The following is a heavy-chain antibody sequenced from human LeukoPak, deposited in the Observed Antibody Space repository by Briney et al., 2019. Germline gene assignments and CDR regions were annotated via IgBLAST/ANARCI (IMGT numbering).Heavy chain of an antibody. CDR3: ARDFYCSRTSCYAPSFDY. Sequence: GGSLRLSCAASGFTFNNYAMNWVRQAPGEGLQWVSGIGAGGTYTYYADSVKGRFTISRDNSKNTLYLQMKSLRAEDTAVYYCARDFYCSRTSCYAPSFDYWGQGTLVTVSS. V-gene: IGHV3-23*01. CDR1: GFTFNNYA. J-gene: IGHJ4*02. D-gene: IGHD2-2*01. CDR2: IGAGGTYT.